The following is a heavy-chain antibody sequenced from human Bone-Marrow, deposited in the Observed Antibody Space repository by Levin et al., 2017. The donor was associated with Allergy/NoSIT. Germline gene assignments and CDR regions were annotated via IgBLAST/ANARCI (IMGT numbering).Heavy chain of an antibody. Sequence: ASVKVSCKASGYDFSNYYIHWVRQAPGQGLEWMGIINPSGGSTSYAQKFQGRVTMTGDTSTNRVYMDLTSLRSEDTAVYYCARGDFSSYADLVGFTYWGQGTLVTVSS. V-gene: IGHV1-46*01. CDR2: INPSGGST. D-gene: IGHD6-13*01. CDR3: ARGDFSSYADLVGFTY. CDR1: GYDFSNYY. J-gene: IGHJ4*02.